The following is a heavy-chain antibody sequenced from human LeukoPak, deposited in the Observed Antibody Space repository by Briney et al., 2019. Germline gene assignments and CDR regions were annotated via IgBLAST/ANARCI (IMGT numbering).Heavy chain of an antibody. Sequence: SETLSLTCTVSGGSISSYYWSWIRQPPGKGLEWIGFIYSSGSPNYNLSLKSRVTISVDTSKNQFSLKLSSVTAADTAVYYCAREYSSSWHVDFDYWGQGTLVTVSS. V-gene: IGHV4-59*12. CDR1: GGSISSYY. J-gene: IGHJ4*02. CDR3: AREYSSSWHVDFDY. CDR2: IYSSGSP. D-gene: IGHD6-13*01.